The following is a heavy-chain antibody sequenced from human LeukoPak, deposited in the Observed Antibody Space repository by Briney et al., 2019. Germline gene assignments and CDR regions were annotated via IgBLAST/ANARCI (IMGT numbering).Heavy chain of an antibody. CDR2: ISVSGGST. J-gene: IGHJ4*02. D-gene: IGHD3-3*01. Sequence: GGSLSLSCAVSGSTFSSYATSWVRQPPGKGLGWVSSISVSGGSTYYADSVEGPFTISRANSKNTLYLQMNSLRAEDTAVYYCAKDHVRVELRFLEWLPNGYYFDYWGQGTLVTASS. CDR3: AKDHVRVELRFLEWLPNGYYFDY. V-gene: IGHV3-23*01. CDR1: GSTFSSYA.